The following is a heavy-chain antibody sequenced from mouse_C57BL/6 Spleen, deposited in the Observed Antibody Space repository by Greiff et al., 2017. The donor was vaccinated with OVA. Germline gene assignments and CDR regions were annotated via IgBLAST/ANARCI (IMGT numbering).Heavy chain of an antibody. Sequence: QVQLQQPGAELVRPGSSVKLSCKASGYTFTSYWMHWVKQRPIQGLEWIGNIDPSDSETHYNQKFKDKATLTVDKSSSTAYMQLSSLTSEDSAVYYCARYGYYGGFAYWGQWTLVTVSA. D-gene: IGHD2-3*01. CDR2: IDPSDSET. V-gene: IGHV1-52*01. CDR1: GYTFTSYW. J-gene: IGHJ3*01. CDR3: ARYGYYGGFAY.